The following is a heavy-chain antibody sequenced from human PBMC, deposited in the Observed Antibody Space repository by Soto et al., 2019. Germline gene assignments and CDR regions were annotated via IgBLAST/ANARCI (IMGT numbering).Heavy chain of an antibody. V-gene: IGHV3-66*01. CDR2: ISNRGDT. J-gene: IGHJ3*02. CDR1: GFIVSDTY. Sequence: EVQLVESGGGLVQPGGSLRLSCTASGFIVSDTYVNWVRQAPGKGLEWVSVISNRGDTHYADSVRGRFSLSRDISDNTLHLQMNRLRGEGTAVYYCAREPRYCRGGSCSITGDAYDICGQGTMVTVSS. D-gene: IGHD2-15*01. CDR3: AREPRYCRGGSCSITGDAYDI.